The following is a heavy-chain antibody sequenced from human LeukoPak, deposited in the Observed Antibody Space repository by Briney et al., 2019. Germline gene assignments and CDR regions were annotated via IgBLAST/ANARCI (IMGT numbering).Heavy chain of an antibody. CDR1: GFXFSGST. CDR3: TSAISATPNY. CDR2: IKSKANGYAT. V-gene: IGHV3-73*01. D-gene: IGHD2-2*02. J-gene: IGHJ4*02. Sequence: PGGSLRLSCAASGFXFSGSTMHWVRQASGKGLEWVGRIKSKANGYATTYTASVEGRFTISRDDSKNTAYLQMNSLKTEDTAVYYCTSAISATPNYWGQGTLVTVSS.